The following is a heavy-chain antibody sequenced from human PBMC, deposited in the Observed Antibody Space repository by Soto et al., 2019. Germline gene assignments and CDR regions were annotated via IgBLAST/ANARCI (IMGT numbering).Heavy chain of an antibody. CDR1: GYTFTSYG. J-gene: IGHJ4*02. D-gene: IGHD4-17*01. Sequence: QVKLVQSGAEVKKPGASVKVSCKASGYTFTSYGSSWVRQAPGQGLEWMGWISAYNGNTNYAQKLQGRVTMTTDTSTRTASLELRSLRSDDTAVYYCASSPFNTSYGDYVGLNYCGQGSLPTVSS. CDR2: ISAYNGNT. V-gene: IGHV1-18*01. CDR3: ASSPFNTSYGDYVGLNY.